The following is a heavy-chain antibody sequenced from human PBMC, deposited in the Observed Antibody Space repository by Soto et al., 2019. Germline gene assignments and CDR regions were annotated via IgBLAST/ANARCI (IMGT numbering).Heavy chain of an antibody. D-gene: IGHD1-1*01. CDR3: ARDPKPNWVRFWPRYYYYYMDV. CDR2: ISSSSSTI. Sequence: PGGSLILSCAASGFTFSSYNMNWVRQATGKGLEWVSYISSSSSTIYYADSVKGRFTISRDNAKNSLYLQMNSLRAEDTAVYYCARDPKPNWVRFWPRYYYYYMDVWGKGTTVTVSS. CDR1: GFTFSSYN. J-gene: IGHJ6*03. V-gene: IGHV3-48*01.